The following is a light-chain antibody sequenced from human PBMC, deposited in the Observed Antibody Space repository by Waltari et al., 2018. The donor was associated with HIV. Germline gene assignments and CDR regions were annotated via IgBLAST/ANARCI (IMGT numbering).Light chain of an antibody. Sequence: SSELTQDPAVSVALGQTVRITCQGDSLRSYYASWYQQKPGQAPVLVIYGKNNRPAGIPDLFSGSSSGNTASLTITGAQAEDEADYYCNSRDSRAHRVFGGGTKLTVL. V-gene: IGLV3-19*01. CDR2: GKN. CDR3: NSRDSRAHRV. J-gene: IGLJ3*02. CDR1: SLRSYY.